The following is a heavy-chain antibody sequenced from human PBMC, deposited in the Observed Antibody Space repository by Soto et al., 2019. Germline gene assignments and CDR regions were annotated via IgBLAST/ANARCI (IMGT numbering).Heavy chain of an antibody. Sequence: PGGALRLSCAASGFTFNNYAMSWVRQAPGKGLEWVSSINNGGDNIYYADSVKGRFTISRDNSKSTLYLQMNSLRAEDTAVYYCAKTFLARYCSSSICYDPADYFEYWGQGTLVTVSS. V-gene: IGHV3-23*01. CDR1: GFTFNNYA. CDR2: INNGGDNI. D-gene: IGHD2-2*01. CDR3: AKTFLARYCSSSICYDPADYFEY. J-gene: IGHJ4*02.